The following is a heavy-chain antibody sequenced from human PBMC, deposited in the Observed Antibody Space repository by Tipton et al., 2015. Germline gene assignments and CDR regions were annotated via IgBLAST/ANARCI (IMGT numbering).Heavy chain of an antibody. J-gene: IGHJ4*02. CDR2: IHHGGTT. Sequence: TLSLTCNVSGDSIDIGDYYWTWVRQPPGKGLEWIGEIHHGGTTNYNPSLKSRVTMSVDTSKNQFSLQLSSVTAADTAVYYCAREGWNSDSSGYDYWGQGTLVTVSS. V-gene: IGHV4-30-4*01. D-gene: IGHD3-22*01. CDR3: AREGWNSDSSGYDY. CDR1: GDSIDIGDYY.